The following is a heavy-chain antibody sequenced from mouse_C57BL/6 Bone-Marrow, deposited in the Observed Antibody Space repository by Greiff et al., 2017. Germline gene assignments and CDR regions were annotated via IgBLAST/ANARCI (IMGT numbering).Heavy chain of an antibody. CDR1: GYTFTSYW. Sequence: VQLQQSGAELVKPGASVKLSCKASGYTFTSYWMHWVKQRPGQGLEWIGYINPGSGNTNYNQKFKDKATLTADKSSSTAYMQLSSLTYEDSAVCYGAGIFYGTAWFAYWGQGTLVTVSA. D-gene: IGHD1-2*01. CDR2: INPGSGNT. V-gene: IGHV1-7*01. J-gene: IGHJ3*01. CDR3: AGIFYGTAWFAY.